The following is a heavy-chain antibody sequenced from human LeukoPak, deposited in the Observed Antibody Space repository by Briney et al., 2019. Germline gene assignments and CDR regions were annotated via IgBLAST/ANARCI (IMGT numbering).Heavy chain of an antibody. CDR1: GFTFSSYA. CDR3: AKGNGYSYGRYYFDY. D-gene: IGHD5-18*01. Sequence: GGSLRLSCAASGFTFSSYAMGWVRQAPGKGLEWVSAITASGGNTYYADSVKGRFTISRDNSKNTLYLQVNSLRAEDTAVYYCAKGNGYSYGRYYFDYWGKGTLVTVSS. V-gene: IGHV3-23*01. J-gene: IGHJ4*02. CDR2: ITASGGNT.